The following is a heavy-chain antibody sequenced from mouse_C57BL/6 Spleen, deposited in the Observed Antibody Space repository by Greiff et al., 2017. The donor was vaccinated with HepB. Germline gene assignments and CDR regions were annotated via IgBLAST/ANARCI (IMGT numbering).Heavy chain of an antibody. V-gene: IGHV1-55*01. CDR1: GYTFTSYW. Sequence: QVQLQQPGAELVKPGASVKMSCKASGYTFTSYWITWVKQRPGQGLEWIGDIYPGSGSTNYNEKFKSKATLTVDTSSSTAYMQLSSLTSEDSAVYYCAKGLYSNYGGWYFDVWGTGTTVTVSS. CDR3: AKGLYSNYGGWYFDV. D-gene: IGHD2-5*01. CDR2: IYPGSGST. J-gene: IGHJ1*03.